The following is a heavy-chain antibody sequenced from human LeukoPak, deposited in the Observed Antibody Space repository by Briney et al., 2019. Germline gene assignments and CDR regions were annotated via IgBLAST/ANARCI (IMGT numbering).Heavy chain of an antibody. CDR1: GFTFSDYY. CDR3: ARDLYFNRWYRNWFDP. CDR2: TSSSGSTI. D-gene: IGHD6-13*01. V-gene: IGHV3-11*04. Sequence: GGSLRLSCEASGFTFSDYYMSWIRQAPGKGLEWISYTSSSGSTIYYTDSVKGRFTISRDNAKNSLYLQMNSLRAEDTAVYYRARDLYFNRWYRNWFDPWGQGTLVTVSS. J-gene: IGHJ5*02.